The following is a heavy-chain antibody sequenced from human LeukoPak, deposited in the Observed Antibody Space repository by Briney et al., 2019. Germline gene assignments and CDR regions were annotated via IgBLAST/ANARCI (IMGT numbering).Heavy chain of an antibody. V-gene: IGHV3-7*01. CDR1: GFTLTTYL. CDR3: VREAGSIEDY. J-gene: IGHJ4*02. D-gene: IGHD6-6*01. CDR2: IDQDGTDR. Sequence: GGSLRHSCAASGFTLTTYLMDCVRHPPGKGLEGVAIIDQDGTDRYYVDSVTGRFTISRDNARNSLYLQMNSLRAEDTAVYFCVREAGSIEDYWGQGTQVTVPS.